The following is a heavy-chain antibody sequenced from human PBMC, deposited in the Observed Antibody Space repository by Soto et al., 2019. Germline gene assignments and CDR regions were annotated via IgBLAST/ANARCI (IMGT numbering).Heavy chain of an antibody. V-gene: IGHV3-30*18. D-gene: IGHD5-12*01. CDR1: GFTFSSYG. Sequence: GGSLRLSCAASGFTFSSYGMHWVRQAPGKGLEWVAVISYDGSNKYYADSVKGRFAISRDNSKNTLYLQMNSLRAEDTAVYYCAKGGIVATIWNYFDFWGQGTPVTVSS. CDR3: AKGGIVATIWNYFDF. J-gene: IGHJ4*02. CDR2: ISYDGSNK.